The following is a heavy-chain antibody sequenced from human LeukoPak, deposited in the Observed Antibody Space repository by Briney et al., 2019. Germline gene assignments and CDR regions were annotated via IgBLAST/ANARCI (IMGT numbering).Heavy chain of an antibody. J-gene: IGHJ3*02. CDR1: GYTFTSYD. CDR2: MNPNSGIT. Sequence: ASVKVSCKASGYTFTSYDINWVRQATGQGLEWMGWMNPNSGITGYAQKFQGRVTMTRNTSISTAYMELSSLRSEDTAVYYCARGYYYDSSGYWNAFDIWGQGTMVTVSS. CDR3: ARGYYYDSSGYWNAFDI. V-gene: IGHV1-8*01. D-gene: IGHD3-22*01.